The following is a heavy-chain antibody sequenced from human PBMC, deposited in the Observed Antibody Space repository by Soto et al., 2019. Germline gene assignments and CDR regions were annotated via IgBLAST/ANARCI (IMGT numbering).Heavy chain of an antibody. D-gene: IGHD5-12*01. CDR2: ISYDGSNK. V-gene: IGHV3-30*18. CDR3: AKEDWLSYSFDY. CDR1: GFTFSSYG. Sequence: GGSLRLSCAASGFTFSSYGMHWVRQAPGKGLEWVAVISYDGSNKYYADSVKGRFTISRDNSKNTLYLQMNSLRAEDTAVYYCAKEDWLSYSFDYWGQGTLVTVSS. J-gene: IGHJ4*02.